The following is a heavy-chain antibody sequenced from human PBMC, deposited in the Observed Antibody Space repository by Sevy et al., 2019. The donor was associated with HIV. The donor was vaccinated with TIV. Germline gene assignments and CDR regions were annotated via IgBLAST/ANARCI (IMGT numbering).Heavy chain of an antibody. D-gene: IGHD1-1*01. CDR1: GGSISSGSYY. CDR2: IYTSGST. J-gene: IGHJ6*03. V-gene: IGHV4-61*02. Sequence: SETLSLTCTVSGGSISSGSYYWSWIRQPAGKGLEWIGRIYTSGSTNYNPSLKSRVTISVDTSKNQFSLKLSSVTAADTAVYYCATQGGVRSAYYYYYMDVWGKGTTVTVSS. CDR3: ATQGGVRSAYYYYYMDV.